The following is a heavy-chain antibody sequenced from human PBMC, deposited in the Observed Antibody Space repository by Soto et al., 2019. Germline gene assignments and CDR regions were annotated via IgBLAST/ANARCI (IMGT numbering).Heavy chain of an antibody. CDR3: ARRTNYGDYSFDY. V-gene: IGHV4-39*02. D-gene: IGHD4-17*01. CDR2: VYYAGST. Sequence: QLQLQESGPGLVKPSDTLSLTCTVSGGSISTDSHYWGWIRQPPGKGLEWIGSVYYAGSTYKNPPRHSPVTISVDTSKNHFSLKLNSVTAADTAVYYCARRTNYGDYSFDYWGQGTLVTVSS. J-gene: IGHJ4*02. CDR1: GGSISTDSHY.